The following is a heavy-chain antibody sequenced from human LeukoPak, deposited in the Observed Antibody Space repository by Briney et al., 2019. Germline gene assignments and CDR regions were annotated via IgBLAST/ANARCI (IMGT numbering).Heavy chain of an antibody. CDR1: GYIFTTYY. CDR2: INPSAGST. Sequence: ASVKVSCKASGYIFTTYYMNWVRPAPGQGLEWMGIINPSAGSTSYAQKFQGRVSMTRDTSTNTVYMELSSLRSEDTAVYYCVRGGYDFSSGYDPSRWGQGTLVTVSS. D-gene: IGHD3-3*01. J-gene: IGHJ4*02. CDR3: VRGGYDFSSGYDPSR. V-gene: IGHV1-46*01.